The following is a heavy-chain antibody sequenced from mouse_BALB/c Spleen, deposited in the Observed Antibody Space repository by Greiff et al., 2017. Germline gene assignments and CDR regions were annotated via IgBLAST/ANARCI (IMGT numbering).Heavy chain of an antibody. Sequence: EVQLQESGPELVKPGASVKISCKASGYTFTDYNMHWVKQSHGKSLEWIGYIYPYNGGTGYNQKFKSKATLTVDNSSSTAYMELRSLTSEDSAVYFCARDGYYGSSHWYFDVWGAGTTVTVSS. V-gene: IGHV1S29*02. CDR1: GYTFTDYN. CDR3: ARDGYYGSSHWYFDV. D-gene: IGHD1-1*01. CDR2: IYPYNGGT. J-gene: IGHJ1*01.